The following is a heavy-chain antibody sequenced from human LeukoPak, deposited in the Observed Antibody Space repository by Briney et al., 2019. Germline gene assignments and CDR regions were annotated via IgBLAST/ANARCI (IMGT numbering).Heavy chain of an antibody. D-gene: IGHD6-13*01. CDR2: ISGDASVS. CDR3: AKAYSSSLYGDAFHI. V-gene: IGHV3-23*01. J-gene: IGHJ3*02. Sequence: GGSLRLSCAGSGFTFRFYAMTWVRLAPGKGLEWVSGISGDASVSRHADSVKGRFNISRDNSKNTLYLQLNGLRVEDTAIYYLAKAYSSSLYGDAFHIWGQGTMVTVSP. CDR1: GFTFRFYA.